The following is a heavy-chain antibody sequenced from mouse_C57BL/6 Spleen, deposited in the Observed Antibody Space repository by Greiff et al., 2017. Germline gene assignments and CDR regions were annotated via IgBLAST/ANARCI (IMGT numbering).Heavy chain of an antibody. V-gene: IGHV5-4*03. CDR2: ISDGGSYT. D-gene: IGHD2-4*01. CDR1: GFTFSSYA. Sequence: EVKLVESGGGLVKPGGSLKLSCAASGFTFSSYAMSWVRQTPEKRLEWVATISDGGSYTYYPEKVKGRFTISRDNAKNKLYLQMSYLKSEDTAMYYCASDALENDYGDYFGYWGQGTTLTVSS. CDR3: ASDALENDYGDYFGY. J-gene: IGHJ2*01.